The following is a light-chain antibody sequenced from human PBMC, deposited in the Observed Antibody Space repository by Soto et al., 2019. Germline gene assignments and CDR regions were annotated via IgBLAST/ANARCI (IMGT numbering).Light chain of an antibody. Sequence: DIQMTQSPSSLSASVGDRVTITCRASQSISSYLNWYQQKPGKAPKLLIYAACSLQSGVPSRFSGSVSGTDFTLTISSLQPEDFATYYCQQSYSTPWYTFGQGTKLEIK. CDR1: QSISSY. CDR3: QQSYSTPWYT. V-gene: IGKV1-39*01. J-gene: IGKJ2*01. CDR2: AAC.